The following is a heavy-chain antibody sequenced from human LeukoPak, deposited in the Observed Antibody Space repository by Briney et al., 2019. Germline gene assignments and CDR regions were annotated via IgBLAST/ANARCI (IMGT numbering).Heavy chain of an antibody. J-gene: IGHJ3*02. Sequence: SETLSLTCTVSGGSISSYYWSWIRQPAGQGLEWIGRIYTSGSTNYNPSLKSRVTMSVDTSKNQFSLKLSSVTAADTAVYYCARYKYSSGWRDAFDIWGQGTMVTVSS. CDR1: GGSISSYY. CDR2: IYTSGST. CDR3: ARYKYSSGWRDAFDI. V-gene: IGHV4-59*10. D-gene: IGHD6-19*01.